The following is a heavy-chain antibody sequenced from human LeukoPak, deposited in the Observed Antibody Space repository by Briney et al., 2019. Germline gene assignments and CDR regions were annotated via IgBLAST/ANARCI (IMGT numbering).Heavy chain of an antibody. CDR3: ARDTRY. J-gene: IGHJ4*02. Sequence: SSETLSLTCTVSGGSVSSSANSWSWIRQHPGKGLEWIGYIYYSGSTYYNPSLKSRVTISVDTSKNQFSLKLDSVTAADTAVYYCARDTRYWGQGTLVTVSS. D-gene: IGHD2-15*01. V-gene: IGHV4-31*03. CDR2: IYYSGST. CDR1: GGSVSSSANS.